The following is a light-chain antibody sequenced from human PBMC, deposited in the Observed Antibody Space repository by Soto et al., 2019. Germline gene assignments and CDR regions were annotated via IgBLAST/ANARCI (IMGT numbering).Light chain of an antibody. Sequence: EIVMTQSPATLSVSPGERATLSCRASQSVSNNLAWYQQKPGQAPGLLIYFASTRATGTPARFSGSGSGTEFTLTISSLQSEDFAVYYCQQYNKWPLTFGGGTKVETK. CDR1: QSVSNN. CDR2: FAS. CDR3: QQYNKWPLT. J-gene: IGKJ4*01. V-gene: IGKV3-15*01.